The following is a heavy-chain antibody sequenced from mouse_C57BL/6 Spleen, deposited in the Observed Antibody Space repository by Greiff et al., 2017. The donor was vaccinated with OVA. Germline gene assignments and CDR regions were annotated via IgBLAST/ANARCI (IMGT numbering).Heavy chain of an antibody. V-gene: IGHV1-15*01. J-gene: IGHJ3*01. Sequence: VQLQQSGAELVRPGASVTLSCKASGYTFTDYEMHWVKQTPVHGLEWIGAIDPETGGTAYNQKFKGKAILTADKSSSTAYMELRSLTSEDSAVYYCTRRYDYDEFPYWGQGTLVTVSA. CDR3: TRRYDYDEFPY. D-gene: IGHD2-4*01. CDR2: IDPETGGT. CDR1: GYTFTDYE.